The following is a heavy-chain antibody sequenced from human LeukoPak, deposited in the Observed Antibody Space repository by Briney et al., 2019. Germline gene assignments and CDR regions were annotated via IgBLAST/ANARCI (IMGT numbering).Heavy chain of an antibody. CDR2: IYSGGST. CDR3: ARDTGSGSGSCGH. V-gene: IGHV3-66*01. J-gene: IGHJ4*02. Sequence: GGSLRLSCVASGFTVNSNYMTWVRQAPGKGLEWVSVIYSGGSTYYADSVKGRFTISRDDSKNTLHLQMNSLRAEDTAVYYCARDTGSGSGSCGHWGQGTLVTVSS. CDR1: GFTVNSNY. D-gene: IGHD3-10*01.